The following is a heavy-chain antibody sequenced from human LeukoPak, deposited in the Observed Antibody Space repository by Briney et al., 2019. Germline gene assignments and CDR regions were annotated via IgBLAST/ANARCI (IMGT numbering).Heavy chain of an antibody. CDR3: ARASAYYDFWSGYYSPVVDDAFDI. J-gene: IGHJ3*02. D-gene: IGHD3-3*01. V-gene: IGHV3-74*01. CDR2: INSDGSST. CDR1: GFTFSSYW. Sequence: GGSLRLSCAASGFTFSSYWMHWVRQAPGKGLVWVSRINSDGSSTSYADSVKGRFTISRDNAKNTLYLQMNSLRTEDTAVYYCARASAYYDFWSGYYSPVVDDAFDIWGQGTMVTVSS.